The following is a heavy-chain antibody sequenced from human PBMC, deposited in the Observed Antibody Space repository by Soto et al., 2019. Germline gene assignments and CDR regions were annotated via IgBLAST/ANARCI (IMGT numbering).Heavy chain of an antibody. CDR1: GGSISSSNW. V-gene: IGHV4-4*02. J-gene: IGHJ3*02. CDR3: ATGYCSGGSCPRGSFAFDI. Sequence: SETLSLTCAVSGGSISSSNWWSWVRQPPGKGLEWIGEIYHSGSTNYNPSLKSRVTISVDKSKNQFSLKLSSVTAADTAVYYCATGYCSGGSCPRGSFAFDIWGQGTMVTVS. CDR2: IYHSGST. D-gene: IGHD2-15*01.